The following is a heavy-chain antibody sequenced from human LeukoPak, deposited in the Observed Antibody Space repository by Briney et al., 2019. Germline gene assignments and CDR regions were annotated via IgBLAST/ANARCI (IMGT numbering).Heavy chain of an antibody. CDR3: ARLITGTTTAFDI. CDR1: GGSISGYY. CDR2: VYTSGST. D-gene: IGHD1-7*01. V-gene: IGHV4-4*07. Sequence: SETLSLTCSVTGGSISGYYWTWIRQPAGKGLEWIGRVYTSGSTHYNPSLKTRLTMSVDTSKNQFSLKLSSVTAADTAVYYCARLITGTTTAFDIWGQGTMVTVSS. J-gene: IGHJ3*02.